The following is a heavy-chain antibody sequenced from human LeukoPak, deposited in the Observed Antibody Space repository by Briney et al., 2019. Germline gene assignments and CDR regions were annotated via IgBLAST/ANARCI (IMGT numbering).Heavy chain of an antibody. V-gene: IGHV4-34*01. J-gene: IGHJ3*01. CDR1: GGSFSGYY. Sequence: SEXLSLTCAVYGGSFSGYYWSWLRQPPGKGLEWIGEINHSGSTNYNPSLTSRGTISVDTSKNQFSLKLSSVTAADTAVYYCARDQAGATGRWRSPPGWGQGTMVTVSS. D-gene: IGHD1-26*01. CDR2: INHSGST. CDR3: ARDQAGATGRWRSPPG.